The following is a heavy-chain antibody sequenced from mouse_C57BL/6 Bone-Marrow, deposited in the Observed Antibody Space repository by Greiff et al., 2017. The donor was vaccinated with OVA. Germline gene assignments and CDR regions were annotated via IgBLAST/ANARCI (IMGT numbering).Heavy chain of an antibody. D-gene: IGHD2-3*01. V-gene: IGHV1-50*01. CDR3: AGYYGLAY. Sequence: VQLQQPGAELVKPGASVKLSCKASGYTFTSYWMQWVKQRPGQGLEWIGEIDPSDSYTNYNQKFKGKATLTVDTSSSTAYMQLSSLTSEDAAVYYCAGYYGLAYWGQGTLVTVSA. J-gene: IGHJ3*01. CDR2: IDPSDSYT. CDR1: GYTFTSYW.